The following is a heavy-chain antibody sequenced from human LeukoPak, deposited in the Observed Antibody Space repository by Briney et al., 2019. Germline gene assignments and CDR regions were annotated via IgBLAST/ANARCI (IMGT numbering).Heavy chain of an antibody. CDR2: ISSSGSTI. V-gene: IGHV3-11*01. CDR3: AREGRDCSSTSCYYAFDI. CDR1: GFTFSDYY. J-gene: IGHJ3*02. D-gene: IGHD2-2*01. Sequence: GGSLRLSCAASGFTFSDYYMSWIRQAPGKGLEWVSYISSSGSTIYYADSVKGRFTISRDNAKNSLYLQMNSLRAEDTAVYYCAREGRDCSSTSCYYAFDIWGQGTMVIVSS.